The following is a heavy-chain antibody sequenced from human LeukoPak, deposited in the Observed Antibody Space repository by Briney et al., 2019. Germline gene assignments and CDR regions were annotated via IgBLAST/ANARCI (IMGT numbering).Heavy chain of an antibody. CDR3: ARVEQQLFDY. J-gene: IGHJ4*02. CDR1: GFTFSNYE. CDR2: ISSVGTTI. D-gene: IGHD6-13*01. Sequence: GGSLRLSCAASGFTFSNYEMNWVRQAPGKGLEWVSYISSVGTTIYYADSVNGRFTISRDNAKNSLYLQMNSLSAEDTAVYYCARVEQQLFDYWGQGTLVTVSS. V-gene: IGHV3-48*03.